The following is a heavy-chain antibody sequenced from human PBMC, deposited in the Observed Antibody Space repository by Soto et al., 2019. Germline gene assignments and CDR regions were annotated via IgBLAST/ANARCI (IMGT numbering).Heavy chain of an antibody. Sequence: EVQLLESGGGLVQPGGSLRLSCAASGFTFSSYAMSWVRQAPGKGLEWVSAISGSGGSTYYADSVKGRFTISRDNSKNTLYLQMNSLRAEDTAVYYCAAWDGYNTNSDYWCQGTLVTVSS. J-gene: IGHJ4*02. V-gene: IGHV3-23*01. CDR3: AAWDGYNTNSDY. D-gene: IGHD5-12*01. CDR1: GFTFSSYA. CDR2: ISGSGGST.